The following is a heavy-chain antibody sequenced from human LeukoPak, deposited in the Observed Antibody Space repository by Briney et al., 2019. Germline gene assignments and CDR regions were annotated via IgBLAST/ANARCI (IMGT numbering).Heavy chain of an antibody. CDR1: GFTFSSYS. J-gene: IGHJ2*01. Sequence: GRSLRLSCAASGFTFSSYSMNWVRQAPGKGLEWVSSISSSSSYKYYADSVKGRFTISRDNAKNSLYLQMNSLRAEDTAVYYCARAVMKDGYPWYFDLWGRGTLVTVSS. CDR2: ISSSSSYK. V-gene: IGHV3-21*01. D-gene: IGHD5-24*01. CDR3: ARAVMKDGYPWYFDL.